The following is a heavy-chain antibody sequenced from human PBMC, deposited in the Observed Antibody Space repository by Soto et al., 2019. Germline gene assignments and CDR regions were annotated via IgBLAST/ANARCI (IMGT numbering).Heavy chain of an antibody. J-gene: IGHJ5*02. V-gene: IGHV1-8*01. Sequence: GASVKVSCKASGYTSTSYDINWVRQATGQGREWMGWMNPNSGNTGYAQKFQGRVTMTRNTSISTAYMELSSLRSEDTAVYYCARVRYYYGSGSKTNWFDPWGQGTRVTVSS. CDR1: GYTSTSYD. CDR3: ARVRYYYGSGSKTNWFDP. CDR2: MNPNSGNT. D-gene: IGHD3-10*01.